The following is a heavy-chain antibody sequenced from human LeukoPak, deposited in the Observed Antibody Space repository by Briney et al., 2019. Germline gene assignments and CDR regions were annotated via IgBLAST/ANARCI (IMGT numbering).Heavy chain of an antibody. CDR3: ASPPGDCSSTSCYSRMDV. J-gene: IGHJ6*02. V-gene: IGHV1-46*01. Sequence: ASVKVSCKASGYTFTSYYMHWVRQAPGQGLEWMGIINPSGGSTSYAQKFQGRVTMTRDTSTSTVYMELSSLRSEDTAVYYCASPPGDCSSTSCYSRMDVWGQGTTVTVSS. CDR1: GYTFTSYY. D-gene: IGHD2-2*02. CDR2: INPSGGST.